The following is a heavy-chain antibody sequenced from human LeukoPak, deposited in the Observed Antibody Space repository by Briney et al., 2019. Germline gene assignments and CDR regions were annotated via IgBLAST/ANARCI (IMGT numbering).Heavy chain of an antibody. V-gene: IGHV3-23*01. CDR3: AKDLPYYYDSSGSY. D-gene: IGHD3-22*01. CDR1: GFTFSSYA. CDR2: ISGSGGST. Sequence: GGSLRLSCAASGFTFSSYAMSWVRQAPGKGLEWVSAISGSGGSTYYADSVKGRFTISRDNSKNTLYLQINSLRAEDTAVYYCAKDLPYYYDSSGSYWGQGTLVTVSS. J-gene: IGHJ4*02.